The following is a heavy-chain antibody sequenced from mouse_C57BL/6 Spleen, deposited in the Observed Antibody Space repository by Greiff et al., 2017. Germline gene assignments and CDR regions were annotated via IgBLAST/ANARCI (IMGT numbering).Heavy chain of an antibody. CDR3: TVPYDYDGYFDY. CDR2: IRLKSDNYAT. Sequence: EVKLVESGGGLVQPGGSMKLSCVASGFTFSNYWMNWVRQSPEKGLEWVAQIRLKSDNYATHYAESVKGRFTISRDDCKSSVYLQMINLRAEDTGIYYCTVPYDYDGYFDYWGQGTTLTVSS. V-gene: IGHV6-3*01. CDR1: GFTFSNYW. J-gene: IGHJ2*01. D-gene: IGHD2-4*01.